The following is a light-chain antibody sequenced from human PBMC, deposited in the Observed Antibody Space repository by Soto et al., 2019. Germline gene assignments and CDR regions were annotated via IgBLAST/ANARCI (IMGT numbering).Light chain of an antibody. J-gene: IGLJ3*02. CDR1: XXSVSTSYY. CDR3: VLYMGSGIWV. CDR2: STN. V-gene: IGLV8-61*01. Sequence: QTVVTQEPSFSVSPGGTVTLTXXLXXXSVSTSYYPSWYQQTPGQAPRTLIYSTNTRSSGVPDRFSGSILGNKAALTITGAQADDESDYYCVLYMGSGIWVFGGGTKLTVL.